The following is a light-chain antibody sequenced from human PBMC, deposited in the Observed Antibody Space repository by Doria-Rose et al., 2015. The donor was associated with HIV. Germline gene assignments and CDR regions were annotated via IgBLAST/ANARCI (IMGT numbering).Light chain of an antibody. CDR3: MQALQTPYT. Sequence: EIVMTQPPLSLPDTPGQPASISCRSSQRLLHIIGYNHLAWYLQKPGQSPQLLIYLGSNRASGVPDRFSGSGSGTDFTLKISRVEAEDVGVYYCMQALQTPYTFGQGTKLEIK. CDR2: LGS. V-gene: IGKV2-28*01. CDR1: QRLLHIIGYNH. J-gene: IGKJ2*01.